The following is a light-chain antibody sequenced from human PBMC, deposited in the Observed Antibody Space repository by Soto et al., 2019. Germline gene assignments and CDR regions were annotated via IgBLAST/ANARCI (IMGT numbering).Light chain of an antibody. Sequence: DIQMTQSPSTLSASVGDRVTITCRASQSISSWLAWYQQKPGKAPKVLIFDASSLESGVPSRFSGRGSAREFTVTISSLQPDDFATDYCKQYSNYPWTFGRGTKVDIX. CDR2: DAS. CDR3: KQYSNYPWT. CDR1: QSISSW. V-gene: IGKV1-5*01. J-gene: IGKJ1*01.